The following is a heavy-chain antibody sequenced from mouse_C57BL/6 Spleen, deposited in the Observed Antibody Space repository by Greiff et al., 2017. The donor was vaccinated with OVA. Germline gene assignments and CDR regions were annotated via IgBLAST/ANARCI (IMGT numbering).Heavy chain of an antibody. CDR1: FFPFPLSV. J-gene: IGHJ2*01. CDR2: IYPRSGNT. Sequence: QVQLQQSGAELARPGASVTLSFTASFFPFPLSVLPFFPPPPFPVLSWIGEIYPRSGNTYYNEKFKGKATLTADKSSSTAYMELRSLTSEDSAVYFCARLAHLYYDYDGHYFDYWGQGTTLTVSS. D-gene: IGHD2-4*01. V-gene: IGHV1-81*01. CDR3: ARLAHLYYDYDGHYFDY.